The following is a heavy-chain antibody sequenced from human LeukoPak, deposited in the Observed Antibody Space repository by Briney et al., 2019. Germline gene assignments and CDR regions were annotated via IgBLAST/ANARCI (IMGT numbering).Heavy chain of an antibody. CDR2: IKPNSGGT. V-gene: IGHV1-2*02. J-gene: IGHJ4*02. Sequence: ASVKVSCKASGYTFTVHSKYWVRQAPGQGLEWMGWIKPNSGGTNYAQKFQGRVTMTRDTSISTAYMELSRLRSDDTAVYYCARGPHGRIYDILTGFDYWGQGTLVTVSS. CDR3: ARGPHGRIYDILTGFDY. CDR1: GYTFTVHS. D-gene: IGHD3-9*01.